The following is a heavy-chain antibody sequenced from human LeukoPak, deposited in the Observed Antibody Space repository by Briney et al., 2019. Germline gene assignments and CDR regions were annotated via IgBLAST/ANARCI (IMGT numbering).Heavy chain of an antibody. J-gene: IGHJ4*02. CDR2: INHSGST. Sequence: SETLSLTCAVYGGSFSGYYWSWIRQPPGKGLEWIGEINHSGSTNYNPSLKSRVTISVDTSKNQFSLKLSSVTAADTAVYYCARGYDFWSGYYPTMFDYWGQGTPVTVSS. CDR1: GGSFSGYY. V-gene: IGHV4-34*01. D-gene: IGHD3-3*01. CDR3: ARGYDFWSGYYPTMFDY.